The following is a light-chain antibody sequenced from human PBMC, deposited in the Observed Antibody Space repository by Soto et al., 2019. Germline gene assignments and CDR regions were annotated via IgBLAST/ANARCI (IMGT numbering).Light chain of an antibody. J-gene: IGKJ1*01. CDR3: EQYNNGPMT. CDR1: QSVSSN. V-gene: IGKV3-15*01. Sequence: EIVMTKSPATLSVSPGERATLSCRASQSVSSNLAWYQQKPGQAPRLLIYVASTRATGIPARLMGSGSGTESSLTISSLQSEDFVVYYCEQYNNGPMTFGQGTKVEIK. CDR2: VAS.